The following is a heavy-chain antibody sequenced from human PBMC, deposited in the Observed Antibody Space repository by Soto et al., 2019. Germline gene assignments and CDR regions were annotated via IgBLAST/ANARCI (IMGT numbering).Heavy chain of an antibody. J-gene: IGHJ6*03. CDR3: ARRGIVVVPAAHQRRAYYMDV. CDR1: GGSISSYY. V-gene: IGHV4-59*01. Sequence: SETLSLTCTVSGGSISSYYWSWIRQPPGKGLEWIGYIYYSGSTNYNPSLKSRVTISVDTSKNQFSLKLSSVTAADTAVYYCARRGIVVVPAAHQRRAYYMDVWGKGTTVTVSS. D-gene: IGHD2-2*01. CDR2: IYYSGST.